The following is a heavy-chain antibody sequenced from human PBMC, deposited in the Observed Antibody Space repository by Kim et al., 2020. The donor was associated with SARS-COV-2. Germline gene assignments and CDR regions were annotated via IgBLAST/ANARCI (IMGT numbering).Heavy chain of an antibody. CDR2: ISSSSNSK. D-gene: IGHD2-2*01. CDR1: GFTFRSYE. Sequence: GGSLRLSCAASGFTFRSYEMNWVRQAPGKGLEWVSYISSSSNSKYYADSVKGRFTISRDNAKDTLYLQMNGLTAEDTAVYYCAREVLFSPDAFDIWGQGTMVTVSS. CDR3: AREVLFSPDAFDI. J-gene: IGHJ3*02. V-gene: IGHV3-48*03.